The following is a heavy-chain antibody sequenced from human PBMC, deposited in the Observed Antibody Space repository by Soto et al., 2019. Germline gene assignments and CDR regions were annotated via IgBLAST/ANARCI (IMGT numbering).Heavy chain of an antibody. CDR2: ISSSSSTI. Sequence: PGGSLRLSCAASGFTFSSYSMNWVRQAPGKGLEWVSYISSSSSTIYYADSVKGRFTISRDNAKNSLYLQMNSLRAEDTAVYYCARERDIAFDYWGQGTLVTVSS. J-gene: IGHJ4*02. V-gene: IGHV3-48*01. CDR1: GFTFSSYS. CDR3: ARERDIAFDY. D-gene: IGHD2-15*01.